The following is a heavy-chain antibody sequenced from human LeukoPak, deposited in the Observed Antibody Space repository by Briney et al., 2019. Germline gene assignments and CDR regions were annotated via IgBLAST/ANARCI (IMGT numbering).Heavy chain of an antibody. CDR2: IYYSGST. CDR1: GGSIRSYY. V-gene: IGHV4-59*01. J-gene: IGHJ4*02. D-gene: IGHD1-26*01. Sequence: SETLSLTCTVCGGSIRSYYWSWIRQPPGKGLEWIGYIYYSGSTNYNPSLKSRVTISVDTSKNQFSLKLSSVTAADTAVYYCARGSGSYNDYWGQGTLVTVSS. CDR3: ARGSGSYNDY.